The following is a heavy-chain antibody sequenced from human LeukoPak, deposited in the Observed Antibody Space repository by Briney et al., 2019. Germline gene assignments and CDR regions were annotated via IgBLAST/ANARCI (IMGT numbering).Heavy chain of an antibody. V-gene: IGHV3-30*18. CDR2: ISYDGSNK. D-gene: IGHD6-13*01. J-gene: IGHJ4*02. Sequence: GGSLRLSCAASGFTFSSYGMHWVRQAPGKGLEWVAVISYDGSNKYYADSVKGRFTISRDNSKNTLYLQMNSLRAEDTAVYYCAKDEAGSSSWYISYYFDYWGQGTLVTVSS. CDR1: GFTFSSYG. CDR3: AKDEAGSSSWYISYYFDY.